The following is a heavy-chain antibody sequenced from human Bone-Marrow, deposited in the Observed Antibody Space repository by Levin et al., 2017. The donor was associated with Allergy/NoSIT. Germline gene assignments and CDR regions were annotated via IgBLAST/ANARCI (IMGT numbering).Heavy chain of an antibody. CDR1: GGSIRSSSYY. CDR2: IYYSGST. D-gene: IGHD2-8*01. Sequence: SQTLSLTRTVSGGSIRSSSYYWGWIRQPPGKGLEWIGNIYYSGSTYYNPSLKSRVTISVDTSKNQFSLKVSSVTAADTAVYYCARDEMVHEIQYYYGMDVWGQGTTVTVSS. V-gene: IGHV4-39*07. J-gene: IGHJ6*02. CDR3: ARDEMVHEIQYYYGMDV.